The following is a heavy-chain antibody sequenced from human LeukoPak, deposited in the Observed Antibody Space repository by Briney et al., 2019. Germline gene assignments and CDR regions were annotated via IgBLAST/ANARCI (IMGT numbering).Heavy chain of an antibody. CDR1: GFTFSSYG. J-gene: IGHJ6*02. CDR3: AKEARFLEWFPYYYXXYXMDV. V-gene: IGHV3-30*18. D-gene: IGHD3-3*01. Sequence: PGGSLRLSCAASGFTFSSYGMHWVRQAPGKGLEWVAVISYDGSNKYYADSVKGRFTISRDNSENTLYLQMNSLRAEDTAVYYCAKEARFLEWFPYYYXXYXMDVWGQGTTVTVSS. CDR2: ISYDGSNK.